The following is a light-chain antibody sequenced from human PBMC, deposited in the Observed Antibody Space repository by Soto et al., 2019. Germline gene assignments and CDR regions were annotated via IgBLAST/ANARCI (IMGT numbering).Light chain of an antibody. CDR3: ATWDDRLYGWV. V-gene: IGLV1-44*01. J-gene: IGLJ3*02. Sequence: QSVLTQPPSTSGTPGQRVTISCSGSRSSIGSNVVEWYQQLPGTAPKLLIYNNNQRPSGVPDRFSGSKSGTSASLAISGLQSEDEADYYCATWDDRLYGWVFGGGTKVTVL. CDR2: NNN. CDR1: RSSIGSNV.